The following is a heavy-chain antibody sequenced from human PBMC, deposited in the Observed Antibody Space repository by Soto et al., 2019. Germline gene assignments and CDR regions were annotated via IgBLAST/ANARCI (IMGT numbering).Heavy chain of an antibody. D-gene: IGHD6-19*01. Sequence: VASVKVSCKASGYTDSRNAFSWVRQAPGQGLEWMGCITGYNGKTTYARSLQGRVSMTTDTSTNTAYMELRNLRSDDTAVYYCARDPTSGWNDYWGQGTLVTVSS. J-gene: IGHJ4*02. CDR2: ITGYNGKT. V-gene: IGHV1-18*01. CDR3: ARDPTSGWNDY. CDR1: GYTDSRNA.